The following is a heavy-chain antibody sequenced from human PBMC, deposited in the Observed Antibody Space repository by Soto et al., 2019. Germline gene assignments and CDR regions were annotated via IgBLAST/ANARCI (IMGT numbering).Heavy chain of an antibody. J-gene: IGHJ6*02. Sequence: SETLSLTCAVYGGSFSGYYWSWIRQPPGKGLEWIGEINHSGSTNYNPSLKSRVTISVDTSKNQFSLKLSSVTAADTAVYYCARTYYYYGMDVWGQGTTVTVSS. CDR2: INHSGST. CDR3: ARTYYYYGMDV. V-gene: IGHV4-34*01. CDR1: GGSFSGYY.